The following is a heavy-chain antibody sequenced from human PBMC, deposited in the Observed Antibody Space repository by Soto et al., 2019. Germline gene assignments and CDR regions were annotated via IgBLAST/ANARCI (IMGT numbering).Heavy chain of an antibody. J-gene: IGHJ1*01. CDR2: IYYSGST. CDR3: ARSSSHSSSSGPYFQH. D-gene: IGHD6-6*01. CDR1: GSSIISYY. V-gene: IGHV4-59*01. Sequence: PSETLSLTCTVSGSSIISYYWSWIRQPPGKGLEWIGYIYYSGSTNYNPSLKSRVTISVDTSKNQFSLKLSSVTAADTAVYHCARSSSHSSSSGPYFQHWGQGTLVTVSS.